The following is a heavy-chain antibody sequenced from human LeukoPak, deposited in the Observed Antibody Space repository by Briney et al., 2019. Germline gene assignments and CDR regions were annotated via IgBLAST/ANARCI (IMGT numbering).Heavy chain of an antibody. V-gene: IGHV4-59*10. CDR3: ARQSGGNYVYFDY. D-gene: IGHD2-15*01. CDR2: ISTTENT. CDR1: GGSFSGYY. J-gene: IGHJ4*02. Sequence: SETLSRTCAVYGGSFSGYYWSWIRQPAGKGLEWIGRISTTENTNYNPSLKSRVTISVDKSKNQFSLKLSSVTAADAAVYYCARQSGGNYVYFDYWGQGTQVTVSS.